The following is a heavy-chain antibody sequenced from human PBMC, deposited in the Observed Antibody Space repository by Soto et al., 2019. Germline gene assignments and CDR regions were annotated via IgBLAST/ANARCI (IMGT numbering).Heavy chain of an antibody. V-gene: IGHV1-2*04. CDR1: GYTFTGYF. Sequence: QVQLVQSGAEVRKPGASVKVSCKASGYTFTGYFIHWVRQAPGQGLEWMGWINPNSGGIKYAQKFQGWVTMTRDTSISTVYMELSRLRSDDTAVYYCARDQAVAGIGNWFDPWGQGTLVIVSS. CDR2: INPNSGGI. CDR3: ARDQAVAGIGNWFDP. D-gene: IGHD6-19*01. J-gene: IGHJ5*02.